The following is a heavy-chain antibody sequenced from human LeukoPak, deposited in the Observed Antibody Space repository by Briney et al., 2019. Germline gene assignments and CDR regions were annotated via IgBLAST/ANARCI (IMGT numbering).Heavy chain of an antibody. D-gene: IGHD6-19*01. V-gene: IGHV3-30-3*01. J-gene: IGHJ4*02. Sequence: GGSLRLSCAASGFTFSSYWMHWVRQAPGKGLEWVAVISYDGSNKYYADSVKGRFTISRDNSKNTLYLQMNSLRAEDTAVYYCARISGWAFDYWGQGTLVTVSS. CDR3: ARISGWAFDY. CDR2: ISYDGSNK. CDR1: GFTFSSYW.